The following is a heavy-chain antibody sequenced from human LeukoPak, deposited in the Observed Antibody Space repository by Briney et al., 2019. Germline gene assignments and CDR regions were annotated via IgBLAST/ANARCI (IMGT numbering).Heavy chain of an antibody. CDR1: GFTFSSYS. CDR3: TTDGSSGWSPYYFDY. J-gene: IGHJ4*02. V-gene: IGHV3-15*01. CDR2: IKSKTDGGTT. D-gene: IGHD6-19*01. Sequence: GGSLRLSCAASGFTFSSYSMNWVRQAPGKGLEWVGHIKSKTDGGTTDYAAPVKGRFTISRDDSKNTLYLQMNSLKTEDTAVFYCTTDGSSGWSPYYFDYWGQGTLVTVSS.